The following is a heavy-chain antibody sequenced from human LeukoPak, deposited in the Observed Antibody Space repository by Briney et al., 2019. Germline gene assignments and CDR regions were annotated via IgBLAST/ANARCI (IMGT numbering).Heavy chain of an antibody. CDR2: MNPNSGNT. D-gene: IGHD2-21*02. CDR1: GYTFTSYD. CDR3: ARGTSLLVTATTFDY. Sequence: ASVKVSCKASGYTFTSYDINWVRQATGQGLGWMGWMNPNSGNTGYAQKFQGRVTMTRNTSISTAYMELSNLRSEDTAVYYCARGTSLLVTATTFDYWGQGTLVTVSS. V-gene: IGHV1-8*01. J-gene: IGHJ4*02.